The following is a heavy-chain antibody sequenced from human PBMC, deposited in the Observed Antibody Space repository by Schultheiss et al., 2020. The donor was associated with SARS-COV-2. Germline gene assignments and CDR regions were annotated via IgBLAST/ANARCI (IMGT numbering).Heavy chain of an antibody. J-gene: IGHJ4*02. V-gene: IGHV3-33*08. CDR1: GFILSSYE. CDR2: IWYDGSNK. D-gene: IGHD3-22*01. Sequence: GGSLRLSCAASGFILSSYEMNWVRQAPGKGLEWVAVIWYDGSNKYYADSVKGRFTISRDNSKNTLYLQMNSLRAEDTAVYYCARGRGGYSSGYYYPPFDYWGQGTLVTVSS. CDR3: ARGRGGYSSGYYYPPFDY.